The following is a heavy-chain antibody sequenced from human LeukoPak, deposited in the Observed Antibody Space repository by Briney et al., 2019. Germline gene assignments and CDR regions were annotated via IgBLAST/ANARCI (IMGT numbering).Heavy chain of an antibody. V-gene: IGHV4-4*07. Sequence: SETLSLTCTVSGGSISSYYWSWIRQPAGKGLEWIGRIYTSGSTNYNPSLKSRVTMSVDTSKNQFSLKLSSVTAADTAVYYCARDRVDIVATITNWFDPWGQGTLVTVSS. D-gene: IGHD5-12*01. J-gene: IGHJ5*02. CDR3: ARDRVDIVATITNWFDP. CDR1: GGSISSYY. CDR2: IYTSGST.